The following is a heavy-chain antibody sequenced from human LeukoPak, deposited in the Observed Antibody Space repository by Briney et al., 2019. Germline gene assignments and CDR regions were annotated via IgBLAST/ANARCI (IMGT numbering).Heavy chain of an antibody. CDR1: GYTFSSYD. D-gene: IGHD2-15*01. CDR3: ATVYKLCSGGSCYPPGY. V-gene: IGHV1-8*01. Sequence: ASVKVSCKASGYTFSSYDINWVRQATGQGLEWMGWMIPNSGNTGYAQKFQGRVTMTRNTSISTAYMELSSLRSEDTAVYYCATVYKLCSGGSCYPPGYWGQGTLVTVSS. J-gene: IGHJ4*02. CDR2: MIPNSGNT.